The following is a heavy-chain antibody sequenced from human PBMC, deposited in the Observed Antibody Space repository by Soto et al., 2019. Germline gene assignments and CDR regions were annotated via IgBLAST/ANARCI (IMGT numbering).Heavy chain of an antibody. CDR3: ARHKAFYYDSSGA. V-gene: IGHV5-10-1*01. J-gene: IGHJ5*02. CDR1: GYSFASYW. D-gene: IGHD3-22*01. Sequence: GESLKISCKGSGYSFASYWISWVRQMPAKGLEWMGRIDPSDSYANYSPSFQGHVTFSADKSISTAYLQWSSLRASDTAMYYCARHKAFYYDSSGAWGQGTMVTVSS. CDR2: IDPSDSYA.